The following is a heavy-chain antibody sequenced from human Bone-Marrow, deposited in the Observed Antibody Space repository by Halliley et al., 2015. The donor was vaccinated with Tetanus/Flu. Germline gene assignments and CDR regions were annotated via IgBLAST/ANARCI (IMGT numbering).Heavy chain of an antibody. Sequence: LSLTCEASGFTFSTYSMNWVRQAPGKGLEWVSYIASSSSHIYYADSVRGRFTISRDNAKNSLYLQMNSLRAEDTAVYYCARDYSTFARPSGFDFWGQGTMVTVSS. CDR1: GFTFSTYS. CDR3: ARDYSTFARPSGFDF. CDR2: IASSSSHI. D-gene: IGHD4-4*01. V-gene: IGHV3-21*01. J-gene: IGHJ3*01.